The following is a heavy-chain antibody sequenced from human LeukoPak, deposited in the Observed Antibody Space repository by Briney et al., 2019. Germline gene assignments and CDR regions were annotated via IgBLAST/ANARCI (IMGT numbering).Heavy chain of an antibody. Sequence: SQTLSLTCAISGDSVSSNSAAWNWIRQSPSRGLEWLGRTYYRSKWYNDYAVSVKSRITINPDTSKNQFSLQLNSVTPEDTAVYYCARVVRQAADRGAWFHPWGQGTLVTLSS. CDR3: ARVVRQAADRGAWFHP. CDR2: TYYRSKWYN. V-gene: IGHV6-1*01. D-gene: IGHD3-10*01. CDR1: GDSVSSNSAA. J-gene: IGHJ5*02.